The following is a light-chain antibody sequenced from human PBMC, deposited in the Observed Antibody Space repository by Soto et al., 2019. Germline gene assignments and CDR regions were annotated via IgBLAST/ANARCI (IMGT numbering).Light chain of an antibody. CDR1: QDINSF. J-gene: IGKJ5*01. V-gene: IGKV1-9*01. Sequence: DIQMTQSPSSLSASLGDRVTITCRASQDINSFLAWYQQKPGKXPKLLIYAASTLQSGVPSRFSGSGSGTELAITISSLQPEDVETDDCQQLKSYPITFGQGTRLEIK. CDR2: AAS. CDR3: QQLKSYPIT.